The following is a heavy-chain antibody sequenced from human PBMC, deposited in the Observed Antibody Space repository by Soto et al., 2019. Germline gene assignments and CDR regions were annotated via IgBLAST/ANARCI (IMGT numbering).Heavy chain of an antibody. Sequence: EVQLVESGGGLVKPGGSLRLSCAASGFSFSTFTMNWVRQAPGKGLEWVSSIDTSSTYIYYADSVTGRFTISRDNAKKSLYLQMHSLRAEDTAVYYCARETGSYNWNDGLIDVWGQGTTVTVSS. J-gene: IGHJ6*02. CDR1: GFSFSTFT. CDR2: IDTSSTYI. D-gene: IGHD1-20*01. CDR3: ARETGSYNWNDGLIDV. V-gene: IGHV3-21*02.